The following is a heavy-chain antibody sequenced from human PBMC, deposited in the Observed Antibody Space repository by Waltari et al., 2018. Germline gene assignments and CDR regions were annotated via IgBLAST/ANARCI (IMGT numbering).Heavy chain of an antibody. Sequence: EERLVQSGGGLVQPGGSLRLSCEASGCSLTNYTMNWVRQAPGKGREWVAYISETSRTTFYADSVRGRFIISRNNAKNSLSLQMVSLRGEDTAVYYCAVARGNYDVLTGFPVDSWGQGTLVTVSS. J-gene: IGHJ5*01. V-gene: IGHV3-48*01. CDR1: GCSLTNYT. CDR2: ISETSRTT. D-gene: IGHD3-9*01. CDR3: AVARGNYDVLTGFPVDS.